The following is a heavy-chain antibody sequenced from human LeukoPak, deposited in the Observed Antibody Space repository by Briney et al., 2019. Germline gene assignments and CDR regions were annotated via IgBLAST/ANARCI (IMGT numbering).Heavy chain of an antibody. Sequence: PSETLSLTCTVSGGSISSGDYYWSWIRQPPGKGQEWIGHIHYSRSTYYNPSLKSRVTISGDKSKNQFSLKLSSVTAADTAVYYCARDQKYYYDSSGNFWGQGTMVTVSS. J-gene: IGHJ3*01. D-gene: IGHD3-22*01. CDR3: ARDQKYYYDSSGNF. CDR2: IHYSRST. V-gene: IGHV4-30-4*08. CDR1: GGSISSGDYY.